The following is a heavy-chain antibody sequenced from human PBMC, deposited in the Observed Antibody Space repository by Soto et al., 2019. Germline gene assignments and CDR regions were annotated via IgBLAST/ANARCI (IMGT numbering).Heavy chain of an antibody. J-gene: IGHJ6*02. CDR3: ARHHYGSGSYIYYGMDV. Sequence: GGSLRLSCAASGFTFSSYDMHWVRQATGKGLEWVSAIGTAGDTYYPGSVKGRFTISRENAKNSLYLQMNSLRAGDTAVYYCARHHYGSGSYIYYGMDVWGQGTTVTVSS. CDR2: IGTAGDT. V-gene: IGHV3-13*01. D-gene: IGHD3-10*01. CDR1: GFTFSSYD.